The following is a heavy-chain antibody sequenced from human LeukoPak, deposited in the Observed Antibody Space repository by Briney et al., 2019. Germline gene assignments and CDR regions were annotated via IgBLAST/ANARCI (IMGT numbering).Heavy chain of an antibody. J-gene: IGHJ6*03. CDR1: GFTFSSYA. Sequence: GGSLRLSCAASGFTFSSYAMHWVRQAQGKGLEWVAVISYDGSNKYYADSVKGRFTISRDNSKNTLYLQMNSLRAEDTAVYYCARRDSDYMDVWGKGTTVTVSS. CDR2: ISYDGSNK. CDR3: ARRDSDYMDV. D-gene: IGHD1-26*01. V-gene: IGHV3-30*04.